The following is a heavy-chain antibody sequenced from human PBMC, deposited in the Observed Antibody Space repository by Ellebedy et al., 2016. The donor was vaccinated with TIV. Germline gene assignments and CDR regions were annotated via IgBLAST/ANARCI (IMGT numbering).Heavy chain of an antibody. CDR1: VFTFSSYG. D-gene: IGHD1-26*01. CDR3: AKDEVGAITFH. J-gene: IGHJ4*02. V-gene: IGHV3-23*01. Sequence: GGSLRLSCAASVFTFSSYGMSWFRQAPGKGLEWVSGISGSGGSTYYADSVKGRFTISRDNSKKTLYLQMNSLRAEDTAVYYCAKDEVGAITFHWGQGTLVTVSS. CDR2: ISGSGGST.